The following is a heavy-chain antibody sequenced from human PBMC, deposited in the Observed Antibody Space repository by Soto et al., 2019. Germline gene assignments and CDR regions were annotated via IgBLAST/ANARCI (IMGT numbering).Heavy chain of an antibody. J-gene: IGHJ3*02. CDR1: GFTFSSYS. CDR3: ARDLPRFTIFGVVPEGYAFDI. CDR2: ISSSSSYI. D-gene: IGHD3-3*01. V-gene: IGHV3-21*01. Sequence: GSLRLSCAASGFTFSSYSMNWVRQAPGKGLEWVSSISSSSSYIYYADSVKGRFTISRDNAKNSLYLQMNSLRAEDTAVYYCARDLPRFTIFGVVPEGYAFDIWGQGTMVTVSS.